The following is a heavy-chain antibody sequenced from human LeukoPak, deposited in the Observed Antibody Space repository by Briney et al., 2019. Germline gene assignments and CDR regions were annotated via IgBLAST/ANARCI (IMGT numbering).Heavy chain of an antibody. D-gene: IGHD5-12*01. J-gene: IGHJ3*02. CDR2: INYSGST. CDR3: ARQWRDAFDI. V-gene: IGHV4-39*01. CDR1: GGSISSNNYY. Sequence: SETLALTCTVSGGSISSNNYYWGWIRQPPGKGLEWIGSINYSGSTNYNPSLKSRVTISVDTSKNQFSLKVTSVTTADTAVYYCARQWRDAFDIWGQGTMVTVSS.